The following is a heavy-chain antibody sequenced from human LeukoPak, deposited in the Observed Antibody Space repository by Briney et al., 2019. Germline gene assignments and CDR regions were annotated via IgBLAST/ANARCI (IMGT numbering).Heavy chain of an antibody. J-gene: IGHJ5*02. CDR3: ARVQGKGLWFGELLSISRFDP. CDR2: IHYSGST. V-gene: IGHV4-39*07. D-gene: IGHD3-10*01. Sequence: PSETLSLTCTISGASISSNSYYWGWIRQPPGKGLEWIGSIHYSGSTYYNPSLKSRVTISVDTSKNQFFLKLSSVTAADTAVYYCARVQGKGLWFGELLSISRFDPWGQGTLVTVSS. CDR1: GASISSNSYY.